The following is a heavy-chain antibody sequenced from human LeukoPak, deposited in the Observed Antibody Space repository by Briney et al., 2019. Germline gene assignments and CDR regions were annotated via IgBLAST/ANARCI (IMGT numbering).Heavy chain of an antibody. CDR1: GYTFTGFY. CDR2: INPNSGGT. Sequence: ASVKVSCKASGYTFTGFYIHWVRQAPGQGLEWMGWINPNSGGTDFAQNFQGRVTMTRDTSISTAYMELSSLRSDDTAVYYCARVGNDDSRSLVCIDYWGQGTLVTVSS. V-gene: IGHV1-2*02. J-gene: IGHJ4*02. CDR3: ARVGNDDSRSLVCIDY. D-gene: IGHD3-10*01.